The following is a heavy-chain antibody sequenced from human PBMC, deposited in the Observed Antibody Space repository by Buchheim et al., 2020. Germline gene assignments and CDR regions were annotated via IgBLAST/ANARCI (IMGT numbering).Heavy chain of an antibody. Sequence: EVQLVESGGGWVQPGGSLRLSCAASGFTFSTYSMNWVRQAPGKGLEWVSYISSSGSAIYYADSVKGRFTISRDNAKNSLYLQMNTLRVEDTAVYYCVRGLGSYWYFDLWGRGTL. CDR2: ISSSGSAI. J-gene: IGHJ2*01. D-gene: IGHD3-10*01. CDR3: VRGLGSYWYFDL. V-gene: IGHV3-48*01. CDR1: GFTFSTYS.